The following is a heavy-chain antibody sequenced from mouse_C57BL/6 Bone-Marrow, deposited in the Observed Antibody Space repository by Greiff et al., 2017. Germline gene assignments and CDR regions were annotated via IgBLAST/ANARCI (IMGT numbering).Heavy chain of an antibody. CDR3: ARHSYYGSTYWYFDV. Sequence: EVKLVESGGGLVQPGESLKLSCESNEYEFPSHDMSWVRKTPEKRLELVAAINSDGGSTYYPDTMEIRFIISRDNTKKTLYLQMSSLRSEDTALYYCARHSYYGSTYWYFDVWGTGTTVTVSS. D-gene: IGHD1-1*01. V-gene: IGHV5-2*01. CDR2: INSDGGST. J-gene: IGHJ1*03. CDR1: EYEFPSHD.